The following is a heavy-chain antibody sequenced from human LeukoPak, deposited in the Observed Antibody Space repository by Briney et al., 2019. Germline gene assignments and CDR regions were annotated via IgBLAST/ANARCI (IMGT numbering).Heavy chain of an antibody. J-gene: IGHJ3*02. Sequence: GGSLRLSCAASGFTFSSYAMSWVRQAPGKGLEWVSAISGSGGSTYYADSVKGRFTISRDNSKNTLYLQMNSLRAEDTAVYYCAKDGADWELLGHDAFDIWGQGTMVTVSS. V-gene: IGHV3-23*01. CDR1: GFTFSSYA. CDR3: AKDGADWELLGHDAFDI. D-gene: IGHD1-26*01. CDR2: ISGSGGST.